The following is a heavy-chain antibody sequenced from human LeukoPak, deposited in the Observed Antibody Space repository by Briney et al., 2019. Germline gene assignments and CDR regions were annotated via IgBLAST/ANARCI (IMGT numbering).Heavy chain of an antibody. V-gene: IGHV3-21*01. Sequence: PGGSLRLSCAASGFTFSSYSMKWVRQAPGKGLEWVSSISSSSSYIYYADSVKGRFTISRDNAKNSLYLQMNSLRAEDTAVYYCARLAAAGQDYWGQGTLVTVSS. CDR2: ISSSSSYI. CDR3: ARLAAAGQDY. CDR1: GFTFSSYS. J-gene: IGHJ4*02. D-gene: IGHD6-13*01.